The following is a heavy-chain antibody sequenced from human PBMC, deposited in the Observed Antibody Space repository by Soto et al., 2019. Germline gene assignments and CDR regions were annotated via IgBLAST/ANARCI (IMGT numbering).Heavy chain of an antibody. J-gene: IGHJ5*02. CDR3: ARTPVYSSSSGNWFDP. V-gene: IGHV4-31*11. CDR2: IYYSGST. CDR1: GGSFSGYY. Sequence: PSETLSLTCAVYGGSFSGYYWSWIRQHPGKGLEWIGYIYYSGSTYYNPSLKSRVTISVDTSKNQFSLKLSSVTAEDTAVYYCARTPVYSSSSGNWFDPWGQGTLVTVSS. D-gene: IGHD6-6*01.